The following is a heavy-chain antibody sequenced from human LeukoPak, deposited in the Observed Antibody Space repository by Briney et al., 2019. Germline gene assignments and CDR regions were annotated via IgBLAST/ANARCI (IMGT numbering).Heavy chain of an antibody. CDR3: ARDMVTMVRGVTPLDY. D-gene: IGHD3-10*01. CDR1: GFTFSSYS. J-gene: IGHJ4*02. CDR2: ISSSSSYI. V-gene: IGHV3-21*01. Sequence: GGSLRLSCAASGFTFSSYSMNWVRQAPGKGLEWVSSISSSSSYIYYADSVKGRFTISRDNAKNSLYLQMNSLRAEDTAVYYCARDMVTMVRGVTPLDYWGQGTLVTVSS.